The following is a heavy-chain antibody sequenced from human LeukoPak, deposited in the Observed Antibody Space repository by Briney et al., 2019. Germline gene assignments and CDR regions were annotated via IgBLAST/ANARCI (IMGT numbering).Heavy chain of an antibody. Sequence: SETLSLTCTVSGDSISGFYWSWIRQTAGKGLQWIGRISTSGSTNYNPSLKSRVTMSVDRSTNEFSLTVRSVTAADTALYYVASSLPAYGNYVDYSFYMDICGKRATVTVSS. CDR3: ASSLPAYGNYVDYSFYMDI. V-gene: IGHV4-4*07. J-gene: IGHJ6*03. D-gene: IGHD4-11*01. CDR2: ISTSGST. CDR1: GDSISGFY.